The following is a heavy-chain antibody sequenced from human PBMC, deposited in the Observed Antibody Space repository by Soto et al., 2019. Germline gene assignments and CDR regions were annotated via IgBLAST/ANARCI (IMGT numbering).Heavy chain of an antibody. CDR1: GYTFTSYA. CDR2: INAGNGNT. V-gene: IGHV1-3*01. CDR3: ARGYGGPIGWFDP. D-gene: IGHD3-16*01. Sequence: QVQLVQSGAEVKKPGASVKVSCKASGYTFTSYAMHWVRQAPGQRLEWMGWINAGNGNTKYSQKFQGRVTITRDTXPSTAYMELSSLRSEDTAVYYCARGYGGPIGWFDPWGQGTLVTVSS. J-gene: IGHJ5*02.